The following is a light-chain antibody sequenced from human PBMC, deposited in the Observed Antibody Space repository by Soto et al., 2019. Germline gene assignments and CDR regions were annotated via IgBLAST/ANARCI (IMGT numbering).Light chain of an antibody. CDR1: RSNIGSGYD. V-gene: IGLV1-40*01. CDR2: GNS. Sequence: QSVLTQPPSVSGAPGQRVTISCTGSRSNIGSGYDVHWYQQLPGTAPKLLIYGNSNRPSGVPDRFSGSKSGTSVSLAITGLQAEEEADYYCQSYDRSLSGSVFGGGTKLTVL. CDR3: QSYDRSLSGSV. J-gene: IGLJ2*01.